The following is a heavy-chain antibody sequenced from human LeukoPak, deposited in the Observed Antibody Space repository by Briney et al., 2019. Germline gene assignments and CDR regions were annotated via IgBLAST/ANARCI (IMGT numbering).Heavy chain of an antibody. Sequence: ASVKVSCKASGYTFTTYGIVWVRQAPGQGLEWVGWISAYNGNTNYAQKLQGRFTMTTDTSTSTAYMELNSLRSDDTAVYYCARVIYGDYGDDVYEIWGQGTMVTVSS. CDR2: ISAYNGNT. D-gene: IGHD4-17*01. CDR1: GYTFTTYG. J-gene: IGHJ3*02. V-gene: IGHV1-18*01. CDR3: ARVIYGDYGDDVYEI.